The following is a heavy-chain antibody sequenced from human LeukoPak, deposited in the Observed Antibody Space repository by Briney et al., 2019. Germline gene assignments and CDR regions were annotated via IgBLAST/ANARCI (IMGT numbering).Heavy chain of an antibody. V-gene: IGHV4-28*01. CDR1: GFSITSSNW. CDR3: ARKGTNWDFFDY. D-gene: IGHD2-8*01. J-gene: IGHJ4*02. CDR2: IFYTGST. Sequence: SETLSLTCAVSGFSITSSNWWGWVRQPPGKGLEWIGHIFYTGSTYYHPSLKSRVTMSVDTPKNQFSLKLSSVTAVDTAVYYCARKGTNWDFFDYWGQGTLVTVSS.